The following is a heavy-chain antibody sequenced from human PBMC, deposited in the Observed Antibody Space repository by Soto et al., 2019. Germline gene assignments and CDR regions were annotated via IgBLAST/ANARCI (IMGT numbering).Heavy chain of an antibody. J-gene: IGHJ4*02. CDR3: AHTYYYDSSGYYLLYYFDY. CDR1: GFSLSTSGVG. Sequence: QITLKESGPTLVKPTQTLTLTCTFSGFSLSTSGVGVGWIRQPPGKALEWLALIYWDDDKRYSPSLKSRLTITKDTXXNXVXXTMTNMDPVDTATYYCAHTYYYDSSGYYLLYYFDYWGQGTLVTVSS. V-gene: IGHV2-5*02. CDR2: IYWDDDK. D-gene: IGHD3-22*01.